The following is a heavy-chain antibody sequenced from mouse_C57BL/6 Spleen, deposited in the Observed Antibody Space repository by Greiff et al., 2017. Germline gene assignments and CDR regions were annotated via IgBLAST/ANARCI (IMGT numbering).Heavy chain of an antibody. J-gene: IGHJ2*01. Sequence: QVQLQQPGAELVKPGASVKMSCKASGYTFTSYWITWVKQRPGQGLEWIGDISPGSGSTNYNEKFKSKATLTVDTSSSTAYMQLSSLTSEDSAVYYCARRRYYGSSRYFDYWGQGTTLTVSS. D-gene: IGHD1-1*01. CDR1: GYTFTSYW. CDR2: ISPGSGST. V-gene: IGHV1-55*01. CDR3: ARRRYYGSSRYFDY.